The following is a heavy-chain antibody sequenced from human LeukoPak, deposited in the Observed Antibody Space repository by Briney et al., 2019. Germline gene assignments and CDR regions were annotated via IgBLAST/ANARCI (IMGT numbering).Heavy chain of an antibody. D-gene: IGHD2/OR15-2a*01. CDR2: ISYDGTNK. Sequence: GGSLRLSCVASGFTFSTYAMHWVSQAPGTGREWVAVISYDGTNKSYADSLKGRFTIPRDNSKNTMYLQVNSLRPGDTAVYYCAKDFYDTSANGAFDIWGHGTMVSVSS. J-gene: IGHJ3*02. V-gene: IGHV3-30*18. CDR3: AKDFYDTSANGAFDI. CDR1: GFTFSTYA.